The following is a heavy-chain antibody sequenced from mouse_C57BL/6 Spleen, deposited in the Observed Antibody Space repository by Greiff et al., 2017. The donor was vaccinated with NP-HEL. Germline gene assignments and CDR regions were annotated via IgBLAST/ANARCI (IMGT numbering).Heavy chain of an antibody. D-gene: IGHD1-1*01. CDR1: GYSITSGYY. V-gene: IGHV3-6*01. J-gene: IGHJ1*03. CDR3: ARVGYYGSSYWYFDV. CDR2: ISYDGSN. Sequence: VQLQQSGPGLVKPSQSLSLTCSVTGYSITSGYYWNWIRQFPGNKLEWMGYISYDGSNNYNPSLKNRISITRDTSKNQFFLKLNSVTTEDTATYYCARVGYYGSSYWYFDVWGTGTTVTVSS.